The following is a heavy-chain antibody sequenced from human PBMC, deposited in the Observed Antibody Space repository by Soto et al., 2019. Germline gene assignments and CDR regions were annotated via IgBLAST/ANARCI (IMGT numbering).Heavy chain of an antibody. D-gene: IGHD3-22*01. CDR1: GITVSSYY. CDR3: ARIPYDNSGTIFDY. V-gene: IGHV3-53*01. CDR2: IYAGTIT. Sequence: GGSLRLSCAVSGITVSSYYMSWVRQAAGKGLEWVSVIYAGTITYYADSVKGRFTIHRDNSKNTLNLEMNSLRVEDTAVYYCARIPYDNSGTIFDYWGQGTLVTVSS. J-gene: IGHJ4*02.